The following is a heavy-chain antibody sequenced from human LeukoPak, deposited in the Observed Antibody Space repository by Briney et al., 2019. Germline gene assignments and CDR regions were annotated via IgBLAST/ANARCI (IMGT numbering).Heavy chain of an antibody. J-gene: IGHJ4*02. V-gene: IGHV3-9*01. CDR3: AKGYSGYEIFGGPDY. Sequence: PGRSLRPSCAASGFTFDDYAMHWVRQAPGKGLGWVSGISWNSGSIGYADSVKGRFTISRDNAKNSLYLQMNSLRAEDTALYYCAKGYSGYEIFGGPDYWGQGTLVTVSS. D-gene: IGHD5-12*01. CDR2: ISWNSGSI. CDR1: GFTFDDYA.